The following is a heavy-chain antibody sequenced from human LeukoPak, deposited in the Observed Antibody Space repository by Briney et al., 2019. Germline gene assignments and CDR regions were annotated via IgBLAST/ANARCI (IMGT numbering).Heavy chain of an antibody. J-gene: IGHJ4*02. CDR3: AKVGVRDFWSGYSPYYFDY. CDR1: GFTFSSYA. D-gene: IGHD3-3*01. CDR2: ISYDGSNK. V-gene: IGHV3-30-3*01. Sequence: SGGSLRLSCAASGFTFSSYAMHWVRQAPGKGLEWVAVISYDGSNKYYADSVKGRFTISRDNSKNTLYLQMNSLRAEDTAVYYCAKVGVRDFWSGYSPYYFDYWGQGTLVTVSS.